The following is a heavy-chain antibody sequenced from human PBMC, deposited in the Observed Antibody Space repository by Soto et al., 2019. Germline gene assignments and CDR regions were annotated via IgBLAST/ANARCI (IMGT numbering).Heavy chain of an antibody. CDR3: AGEGRGRRGPVGY. V-gene: IGHV1-69*12. CDR1: EGTFSSYP. Sequence: QVQLVQSGAEVKKPGSSVKVSCKASEGTFSSYPISWVRQAPGQGLEWMGGIIPICGTARYEQKLQGRVTITADEATSTADMEPRGLRSGDTAVYYCAGEGRGRRGPVGYWGQGTLV. J-gene: IGHJ4*02. D-gene: IGHD3-16*01. CDR2: IIPICGTA.